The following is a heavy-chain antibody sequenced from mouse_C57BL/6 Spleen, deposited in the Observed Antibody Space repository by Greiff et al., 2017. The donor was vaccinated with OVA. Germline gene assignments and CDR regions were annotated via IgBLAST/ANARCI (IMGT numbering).Heavy chain of an antibody. CDR3: ARQNYYGSSYVQRPYAMDY. V-gene: IGHV2-6-1*01. J-gene: IGHJ4*01. Sequence: QVQLKESGPGLVAPSQSLSITCTVSGFSLTSYGVHWVRQPPGKGLEWLVVIWSDGSTTYNSALKSRLSLSKDNSKSQVFIKMNSLQTDDTAMYYCARQNYYGSSYVQRPYAMDYWGQGTSVTVSS. CDR2: IWSDGST. D-gene: IGHD1-1*01. CDR1: GFSLTSYG.